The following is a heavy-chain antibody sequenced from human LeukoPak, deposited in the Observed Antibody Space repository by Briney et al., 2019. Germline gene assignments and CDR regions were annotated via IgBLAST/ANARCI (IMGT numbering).Heavy chain of an antibody. Sequence: SETLSLTCTVSGGSTSSTYYWGWIRQPPGKDLEWIGSIYYSGNTYYNPSLKSRVTISVDTSKNQFSLKLSSVTAADTAVYYCANIDSNSYAFDIWGQGTMVTVSS. V-gene: IGHV4-39*07. CDR1: GGSTSSTYY. J-gene: IGHJ3*02. CDR3: ANIDSNSYAFDI. D-gene: IGHD4-23*01. CDR2: IYYSGNT.